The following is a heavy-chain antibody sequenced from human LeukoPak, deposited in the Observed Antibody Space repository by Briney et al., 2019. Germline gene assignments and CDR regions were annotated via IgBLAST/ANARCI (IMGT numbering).Heavy chain of an antibody. CDR1: GGSFSGYY. V-gene: IGHV4-34*01. D-gene: IGHD6-13*01. CDR3: AFSSSWADAFDI. J-gene: IGHJ3*02. CDR2: INHSGST. Sequence: SETLSLTCAVYGGSFSGYYWSWIRQPPGKGLEWIGEINHSGSTNYNPSLKSRVAISVDTSKNQFSLKLSSVTAADTAVYYCAFSSSWADAFDIWGQGTMVTVSS.